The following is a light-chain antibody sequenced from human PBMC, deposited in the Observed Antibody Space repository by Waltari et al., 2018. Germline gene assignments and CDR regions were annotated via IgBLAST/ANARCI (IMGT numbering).Light chain of an antibody. CDR1: NSDIGGYNF. V-gene: IGLV2-14*03. CDR2: DVS. CDR3: SSYANSNTLL. Sequence: QSALSQQPASVYGFPGQSITIPCTGGNSDIGGYNFVAWHQQHPGKVPKLIIYDVSYRPSGVSSRFSGSKSGNTASLTISGLQAEDEADYYCSSYANSNTLLFGGGTKLAVL. J-gene: IGLJ2*01.